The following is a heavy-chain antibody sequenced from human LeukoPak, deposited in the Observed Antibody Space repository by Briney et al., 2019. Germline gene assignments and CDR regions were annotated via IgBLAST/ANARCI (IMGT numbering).Heavy chain of an antibody. CDR1: GGTFSSYA. CDR3: ARDPYDFWSGYSTYYYYGMDV. CDR2: IIPIFGTA. D-gene: IGHD3-3*01. Sequence: GASVKVSCKASGGTFSSYAISWVRQAPGQGLEWMGGIIPIFGTANYAQKFQGRVTITADESTSTAYMELSSLRSDDTAVYYCARDPYDFWSGYSTYYYYGMDVWGQGTTVTVSS. J-gene: IGHJ6*02. V-gene: IGHV1-69*13.